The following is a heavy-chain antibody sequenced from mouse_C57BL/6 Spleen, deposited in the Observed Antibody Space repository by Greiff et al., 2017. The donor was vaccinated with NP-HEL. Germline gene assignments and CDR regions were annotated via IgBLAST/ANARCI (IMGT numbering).Heavy chain of an antibody. J-gene: IGHJ4*01. V-gene: IGHV5-9-1*02. D-gene: IGHD2-4*01. CDR1: GFTFSSYA. CDR3: TRDRLYYDYYYYYAMDY. CDR2: ISSGGGYI. Sequence: EVKLMESGEGLVKPGGSLKLSCAASGFTFSSYAMSWVRQTPEKRLEWVAYISSGGGYIYYADTVKGRFTISRDNARNTLYLQMSSLKSEDTAMYYCTRDRLYYDYYYYYAMDYWGQGTSVTVSS.